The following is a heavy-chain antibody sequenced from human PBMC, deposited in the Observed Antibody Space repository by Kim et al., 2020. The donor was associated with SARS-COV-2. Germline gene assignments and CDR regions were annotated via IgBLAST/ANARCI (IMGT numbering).Heavy chain of an antibody. CDR2: ISGSGDRT. CDR3: AKAHSSGWYLHY. D-gene: IGHD6-19*01. V-gene: IGHV3-23*01. Sequence: GGSLRLSCAASGFAFSSYAMTWVRQAPGKGLVWVSGISGSGDRTYYADSVKGRFTISRDNSKNTLYLQMNSLRAEDTAVYYCAKAHSSGWYLHYWGQGTLVTVSS. CDR1: GFAFSSYA. J-gene: IGHJ4*02.